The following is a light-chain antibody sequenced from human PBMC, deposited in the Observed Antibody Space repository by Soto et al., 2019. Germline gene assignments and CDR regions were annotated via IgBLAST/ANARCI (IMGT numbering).Light chain of an antibody. CDR2: AAS. J-gene: IGKJ1*01. CDR3: QHYNSYSEA. Sequence: DIQMTQSPSSLSASVGDRVTITCRASQGIRSDLGWYQQKPGKAPKRLIYAASRLQSGVPSRFSAGGSGTEFILTISSLQPEDFATYYCQHYNSYSEAFGQGTKVDI. V-gene: IGKV1-17*01. CDR1: QGIRSD.